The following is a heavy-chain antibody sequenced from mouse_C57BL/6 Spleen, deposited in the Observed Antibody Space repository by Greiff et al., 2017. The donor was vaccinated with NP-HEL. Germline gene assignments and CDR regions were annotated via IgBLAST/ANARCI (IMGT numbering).Heavy chain of an antibody. V-gene: IGHV1-80*01. CDR3: ARKDYGNYYFDC. D-gene: IGHD2-1*01. J-gene: IGHJ2*01. Sequence: QVQLQQSGAELVKPGASVKISCKASGYAFSSYWMNWVKQRPGKGLEWIGQIYPGDGDTNYNGKFKGKATLTADKSSSTAYMQLSSLTSEDSAVYFCARKDYGNYYFDCWGQGTTLTVSS. CDR2: IYPGDGDT. CDR1: GYAFSSYW.